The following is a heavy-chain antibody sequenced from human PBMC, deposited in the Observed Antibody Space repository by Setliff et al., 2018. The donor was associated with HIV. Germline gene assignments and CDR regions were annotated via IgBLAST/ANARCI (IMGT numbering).Heavy chain of an antibody. V-gene: IGHV4-31*03. Sequence: KPSETLSLTCTVSGDSISSGGFYCNWFRQYPEKGLEWIGWIHYSGRTNFNPSLRSRATISFDTSKNQFSLNLTSVAAADTAVYYCARAPFRGGSFGWFDPWGQG. CDR3: ARAPFRGGSFGWFDP. CDR2: IHYSGRT. CDR1: GDSISSGGFY. J-gene: IGHJ5*02. D-gene: IGHD2-15*01.